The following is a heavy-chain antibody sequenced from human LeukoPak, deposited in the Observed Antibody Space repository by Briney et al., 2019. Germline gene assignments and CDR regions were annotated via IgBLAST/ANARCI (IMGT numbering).Heavy chain of an antibody. V-gene: IGHV4-31*03. J-gene: IGHJ6*02. CDR1: GGSISSGGYC. CDR2: IYYSGST. Sequence: SETLSLTCTVSGGSISSGGYCWSWIRQHPGKGLERIGYIYYSGSTYYNPSLKSRVTISVDTSKNQFSLKLSSVTAADTAVYYCARENPVWSGLYYYYGMDVWGQGTTVTVSS. D-gene: IGHD3-3*01. CDR3: ARENPVWSGLYYYYGMDV.